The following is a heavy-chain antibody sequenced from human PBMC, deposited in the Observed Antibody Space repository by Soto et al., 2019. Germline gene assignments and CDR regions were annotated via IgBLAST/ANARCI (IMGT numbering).Heavy chain of an antibody. CDR1: GGSVTNSSYY. CDR2: VYYRGRS. CDR3: ARGAPRGIIHDFDS. Sequence: SETLSLTCTVSGGSVTNSSYYWGWIRQSPGKGLEWIGSVYYRGRSYSKSSVKSRVTISIDKSKKQFSLRLSSVTAADTAVYYCARGAPRGIIHDFDSWGQGSLVTVSS. V-gene: IGHV4-39*07. D-gene: IGHD3-10*01. J-gene: IGHJ4*02.